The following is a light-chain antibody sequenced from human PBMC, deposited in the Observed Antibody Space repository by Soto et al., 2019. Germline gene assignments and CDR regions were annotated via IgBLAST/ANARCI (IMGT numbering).Light chain of an antibody. CDR3: QVWDRSSDHVV. V-gene: IGLV3-21*04. Sequence: SSELTQPPSVSVAPGKTAAITCGGNNIGGESVHWYQQKPRQAPILVISFDSDRPSGIPERFSGSKSGNTATLTISRVEAGDEGDYYCQVWDRSSDHVVFAGGTKLTVL. J-gene: IGLJ3*02. CDR2: FDS. CDR1: NIGGES.